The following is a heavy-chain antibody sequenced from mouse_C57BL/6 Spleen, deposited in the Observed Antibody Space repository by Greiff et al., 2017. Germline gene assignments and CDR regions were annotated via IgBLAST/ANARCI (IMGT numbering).Heavy chain of an antibody. CDR1: GYTFTDYE. Sequence: QVQLQQSGAELVRPGASVTLSCKASGYTFTDYEMHWVKQTPVHGLEWIGAIDPETGGTAYNQKFKGKAFLTADKSSSTAYMELRSLTSEDSAVYYCTRWIYYGNYWDAMDYWGPGTSVTVSS. J-gene: IGHJ4*01. V-gene: IGHV1-15*01. CDR2: IDPETGGT. D-gene: IGHD2-1*01. CDR3: TRWIYYGNYWDAMDY.